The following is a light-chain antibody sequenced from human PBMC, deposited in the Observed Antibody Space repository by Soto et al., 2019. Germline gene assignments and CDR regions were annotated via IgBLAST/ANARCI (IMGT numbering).Light chain of an antibody. CDR1: QGIRND. Sequence: AIQMTQSPSSRSASVGDRVTITCRASQGIRNDLGWYQQKPGKAPKLLIYAASTLQSGVPSRFSGSGSGTDFTLTITSLLPEDFATYYCLQDYNYPRTFGQGTKQEIK. CDR3: LQDYNYPRT. J-gene: IGKJ2*01. V-gene: IGKV1-6*01. CDR2: AAS.